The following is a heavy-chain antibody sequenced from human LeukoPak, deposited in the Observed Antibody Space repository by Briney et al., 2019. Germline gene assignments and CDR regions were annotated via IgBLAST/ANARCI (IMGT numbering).Heavy chain of an antibody. V-gene: IGHV1-18*01. CDR1: GYTFTSYG. J-gene: IGHJ5*02. Sequence: GASVKVSCKASGYTFTSYGISWVRQAPGQGLEWMGWISAYNGNTNYAQKLQGRVTMTRDTSISTAYMERSRLRSDDTAVYYCARARPPGIAAAGSPDNWFDPWGQGTLVTVSS. CDR3: ARARPPGIAAAGSPDNWFDP. CDR2: ISAYNGNT. D-gene: IGHD6-13*01.